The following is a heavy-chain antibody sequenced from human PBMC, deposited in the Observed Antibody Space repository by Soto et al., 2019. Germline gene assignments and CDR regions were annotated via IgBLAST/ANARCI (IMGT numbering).Heavy chain of an antibody. CDR1: GGSINNYY. Sequence: SETLSLTCTVSGGSINNYYWNWIRQPPGKGLEWIGYVSYSGRTNYNPSLKSRVNMLVDKSKNQFSLNLTSVTAADTAVYYCARFQYTVVTAIDVWGQGTMVT. CDR3: ARFQYTVVTAIDV. V-gene: IGHV4-59*03. J-gene: IGHJ3*01. CDR2: VSYSGRT. D-gene: IGHD4-17*01.